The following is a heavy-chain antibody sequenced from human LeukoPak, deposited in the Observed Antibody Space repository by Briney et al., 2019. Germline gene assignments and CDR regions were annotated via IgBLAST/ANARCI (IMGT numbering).Heavy chain of an antibody. J-gene: IGHJ3*02. CDR3: ARAFRSYGDYVPRAFDI. Sequence: SETLSLTCAVYGGSFSGYYWSWIRQPPGKGLEWIGEINLSGSTNYNPSLKSRVTISVDTSKNQFSLKLSSVTAADTAVYYCARAFRSYGDYVPRAFDIWGQGTMVTVSS. V-gene: IGHV4-34*01. CDR1: GGSFSGYY. D-gene: IGHD4-17*01. CDR2: INLSGST.